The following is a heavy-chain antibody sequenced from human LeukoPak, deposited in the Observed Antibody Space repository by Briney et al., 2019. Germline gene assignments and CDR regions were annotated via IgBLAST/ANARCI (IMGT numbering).Heavy chain of an antibody. Sequence: ASVKVSCKASGYTFTNYDINWVRPATGQGLEWMGWMNPNSGNTGYAQKFQGRVTMTRNTQISAAYMELSSLGSEDTAVYYCARVEYNSGYSHIYWGPGTLVTVSS. CDR3: ARVEYNSGYSHIY. J-gene: IGHJ4*02. CDR1: GYTFTNYD. V-gene: IGHV1-8*02. CDR2: MNPNSGNT. D-gene: IGHD3-22*01.